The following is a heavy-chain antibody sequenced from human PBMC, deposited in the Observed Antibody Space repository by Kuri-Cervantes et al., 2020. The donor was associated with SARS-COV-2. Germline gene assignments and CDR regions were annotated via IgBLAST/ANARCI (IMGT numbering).Heavy chain of an antibody. CDR3: ARTYIVVVPAATFDY. CDR2: ISGSGGST. Sequence: GGSLRLSCAASGFTFSSYAMSWVRQAPGKGLEWASAISGSGGSTYYADSVKGRFTISRDNSKNTLYLQMNSLRAEDTAVYYYARTYIVVVPAATFDYWGQGTLVTVSS. J-gene: IGHJ4*02. V-gene: IGHV3-23*01. D-gene: IGHD2-2*01. CDR1: GFTFSSYA.